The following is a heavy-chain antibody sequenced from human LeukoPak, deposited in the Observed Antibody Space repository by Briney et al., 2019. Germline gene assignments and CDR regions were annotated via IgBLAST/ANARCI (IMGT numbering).Heavy chain of an antibody. CDR3: ARDHGYAFDC. D-gene: IGHD5-12*01. J-gene: IGHJ4*02. V-gene: IGHV3-48*02. CDR2: INGISGEI. Sequence: GGSLRLSCVASGFTFSYYSMNWVRQAPGKGLEWVSYINGISGEIWYADSVKGRFTISRDDAKNSLYLQMNSLRDEDTAVYYCARDHGYAFDCWGQGTLVTVSS. CDR1: GFTFSYYS.